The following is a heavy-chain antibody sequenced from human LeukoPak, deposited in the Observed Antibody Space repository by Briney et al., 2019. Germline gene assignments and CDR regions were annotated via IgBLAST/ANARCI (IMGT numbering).Heavy chain of an antibody. J-gene: IGHJ4*02. D-gene: IGHD5-18*01. CDR3: ITDSDSDYFYS. CDR2: IKSKTDGCTT. CDR1: GFTFSSYW. V-gene: IGHV3-15*01. Sequence: PGGSLRLSCAASGFTFSSYWMSWVRQAPGKGLEWVGRIKSKTDGCTTDYAAPVKGRFTISRDDSKNTLYLQMNSLKTEGTAVYYCITDSDSDYFYSWGQGAPGT.